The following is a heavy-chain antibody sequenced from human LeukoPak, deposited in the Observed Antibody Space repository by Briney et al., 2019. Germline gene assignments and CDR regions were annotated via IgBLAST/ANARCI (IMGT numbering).Heavy chain of an antibody. D-gene: IGHD1-1*01. V-gene: IGHV3-23*01. J-gene: IGHJ5*02. Sequence: GGSLRLSCVGSEFTFSSYPMTWVRQAPGKGREGVSAISVSGDDTYYADSVKGRFTISRDNSKNTLYLQMNSLRAGDTAVYYCAKYKVAVPGAFDHWGQGTLVTVSS. CDR3: AKYKVAVPGAFDH. CDR1: EFTFSSYP. CDR2: ISVSGDDT.